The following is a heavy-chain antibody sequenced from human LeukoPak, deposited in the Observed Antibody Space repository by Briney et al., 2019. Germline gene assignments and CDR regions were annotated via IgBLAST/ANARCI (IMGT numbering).Heavy chain of an antibody. Sequence: SETLSLTCTVSGGSISSGGYYWSWIRQHPGKGLEWIGYIYYSGSTYYNPSLKSRVTISVDTSKNQFSLKLSSVTAADTAVYYCARDVNGYTDYWGQGTLVTVSS. CDR1: GGSISSGGYY. J-gene: IGHJ4*02. D-gene: IGHD5-24*01. CDR2: IYYSGST. V-gene: IGHV4-31*03. CDR3: ARDVNGYTDY.